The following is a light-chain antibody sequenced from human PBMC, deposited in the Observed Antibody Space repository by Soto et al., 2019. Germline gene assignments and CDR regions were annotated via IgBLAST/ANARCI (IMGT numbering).Light chain of an antibody. CDR3: QQYNNWLPET. V-gene: IGKV3-15*01. CDR2: GAS. J-gene: IGKJ1*01. CDR1: QSVSSN. Sequence: EIVMKLSPATLSVYKGERATLSCRASQSVSSNLAWYQQKPGQAPRLLIYGASTRATGIPARFSGSGSGTEFTLTISSLQSEDFAVYYCQQYNNWLPETFGQGTKVDVK.